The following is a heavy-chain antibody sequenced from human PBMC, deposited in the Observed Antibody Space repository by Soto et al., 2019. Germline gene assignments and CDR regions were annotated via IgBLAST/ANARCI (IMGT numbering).Heavy chain of an antibody. CDR2: IHHIGGT. V-gene: IGHV4-59*12. CDR1: GVSINTYF. J-gene: IGHJ3*02. CDR3: ASPGEYRDAFDI. Sequence: SETLSLTCSVSGVSINTYFWNWIRQSPGKGLEWIGYIHHIGGTNYNPSLKSRVTMSVDTSKNQFSLKLSSVTAADTAVYYCASPGEYRDAFDIWGQGTMVTVSS. D-gene: IGHD2-2*02.